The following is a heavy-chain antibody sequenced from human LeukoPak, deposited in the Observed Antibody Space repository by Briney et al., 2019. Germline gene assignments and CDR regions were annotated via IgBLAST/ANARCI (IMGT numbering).Heavy chain of an antibody. CDR2: INPNSGNT. CDR3: ARRAAAGSFDY. V-gene: IGHV1-8*03. Sequence: GASVKVSCKASGYGFTGYYMHWVRQAPGQGLEWMGWINPNSGNTGYAQKFQGRVTITRNTSISTAYMELSSLRSEDTAVYYCARRAAAGSFDYWGQGTLVTVSS. J-gene: IGHJ4*02. D-gene: IGHD6-13*01. CDR1: GYGFTGYY.